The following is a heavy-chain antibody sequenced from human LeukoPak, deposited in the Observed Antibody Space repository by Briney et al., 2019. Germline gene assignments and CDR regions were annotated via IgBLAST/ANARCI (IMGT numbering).Heavy chain of an antibody. D-gene: IGHD3-3*01. CDR2: INHSGST. CDR3: ARGRSPKVVISGVVKWGSNYYYMEV. CDR1: GGSFSGYY. Sequence: SETLSLTCAVYGGSFSGYYLSWIRQPPGKGLEWIGEINHSGSTNYNPSLKSRVTISVDTSKNQFSLKVSSVTAADTAVYYCARGRSPKVVISGVVKWGSNYYYMEVWGKGTTGTVSS. V-gene: IGHV4-34*01. J-gene: IGHJ6*03.